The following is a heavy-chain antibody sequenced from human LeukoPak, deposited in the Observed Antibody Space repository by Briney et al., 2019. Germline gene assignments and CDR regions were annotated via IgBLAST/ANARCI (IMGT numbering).Heavy chain of an antibody. J-gene: IGHJ6*02. V-gene: IGHV3-73*01. CDR3: TSCGTAGSRGMDV. CDR1: DFPFSGSA. D-gene: IGHD1-1*01. Sequence: GGSLTLSCAASDFPFSGSALHWVRQASGRGLQWIGRIRSKTNNYTTTYIASVRGRFTISRDDSKNTTFLQMNSLKTEDTAIYYCTSCGTAGSRGMDVWGQGTAVTVSS. CDR2: IRSKTNNYTT.